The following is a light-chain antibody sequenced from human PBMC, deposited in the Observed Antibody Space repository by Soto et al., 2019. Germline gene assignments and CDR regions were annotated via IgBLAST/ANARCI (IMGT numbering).Light chain of an antibody. CDR1: KLGDKY. CDR3: QAWDSSYVV. J-gene: IGLJ2*01. Sequence: SYELTQPPSVSVSPGQTASITCSGDKLGDKYACWYQQKPGQSPVLVIYQDSKRPSGIPGRFSGYNSGNTATLTISGTQAMDEADYYCQAWDSSYVVFGGGTKLTVL. V-gene: IGLV3-1*01. CDR2: QDS.